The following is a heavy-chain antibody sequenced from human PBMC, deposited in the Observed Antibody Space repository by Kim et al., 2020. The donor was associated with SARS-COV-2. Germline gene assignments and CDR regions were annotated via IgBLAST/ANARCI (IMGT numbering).Heavy chain of an antibody. CDR3: ARSPYKPRIGTPYYGSGSYYNYFDY. J-gene: IGHJ4*02. CDR1: GGSISSYY. CDR2: IYYSGST. D-gene: IGHD3-10*01. V-gene: IGHV4-59*13. Sequence: SETLSLTCTVSGGSISSYYWSWIRQPPGKGLEWIGYIYYSGSTNYNPSLKSRVTISVDTSKNQFSLKLSSVTAADTAVYYCARSPYKPRIGTPYYGSGSYYNYFDYWGQGTLVTVSS.